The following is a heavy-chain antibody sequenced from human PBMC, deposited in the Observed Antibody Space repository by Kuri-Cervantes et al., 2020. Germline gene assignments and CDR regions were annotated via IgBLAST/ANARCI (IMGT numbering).Heavy chain of an antibody. V-gene: IGHV3-48*01. CDR2: IGSNSTNI. J-gene: IGHJ4*02. D-gene: IGHD6-13*01. Sequence: GESLKISCTASGFTFSTYSMNWVRQAPGKGLEWVSYIGSNSTNIYYADAVKGRFTIPRDNAKNSLYLQMNSLRAEDTAVYYCAKDRIAAAGNYFDYWGQGTLVTVSS. CDR3: AKDRIAAAGNYFDY. CDR1: GFTFSTYS.